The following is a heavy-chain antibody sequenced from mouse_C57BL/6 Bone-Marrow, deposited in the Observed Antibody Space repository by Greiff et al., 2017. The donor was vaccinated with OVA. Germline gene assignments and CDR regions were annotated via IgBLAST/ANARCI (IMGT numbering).Heavy chain of an antibody. V-gene: IGHV1-77*01. CDR1: GYTFTDYY. J-gene: IGHJ4*01. CDR3: AKIYYGNAYYAMDY. Sequence: QVQLQQSGAELVKPGASVKISCKASGYTFTDYYIHWVKQRPGQGLEWIGKIGPGSGSTYYNEKFKGKATLTADKSSSTAYMQLSSLTSEDSAVYFCAKIYYGNAYYAMDYWGQGTSVTVSS. CDR2: IGPGSGST. D-gene: IGHD2-1*01.